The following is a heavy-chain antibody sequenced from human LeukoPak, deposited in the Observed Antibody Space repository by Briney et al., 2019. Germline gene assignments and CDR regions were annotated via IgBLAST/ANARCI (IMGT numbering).Heavy chain of an antibody. J-gene: IGHJ4*02. CDR2: ISYDGSDK. CDR1: GFTFSSYG. CDR3: AKKFNAKWFGEILSD. D-gene: IGHD3-10*01. V-gene: IGHV3-30*18. Sequence: PGGSLRLSCASSGFTFSSYGIHWVRQAPGKGLEWVAVISYDGSDKYYADSVKGRFTISRDNSKNTLYLQMNSLRAEDTAVYYCAKKFNAKWFGEILSDWGQGTLVTVSS.